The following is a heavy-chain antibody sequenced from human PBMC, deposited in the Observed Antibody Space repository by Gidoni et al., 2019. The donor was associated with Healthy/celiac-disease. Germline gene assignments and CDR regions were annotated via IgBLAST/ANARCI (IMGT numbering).Heavy chain of an antibody. J-gene: IGHJ5*02. CDR3: ARDDTTGTTWGDWFDP. V-gene: IGHV3-30-3*01. CDR2: ISYDGSNK. CDR1: GFTFSSYA. D-gene: IGHD1-1*01. Sequence: QVQLVESGGGVVQPGRSLRLSCAASGFTFSSYAMHWVRQAPGKGLEWVAVISYDGSNKYYADSVKGRFTISRDNSKNTLYLQMNSLRAEDTAVYYCARDDTTGTTWGDWFDPWGQGTLVTVSS.